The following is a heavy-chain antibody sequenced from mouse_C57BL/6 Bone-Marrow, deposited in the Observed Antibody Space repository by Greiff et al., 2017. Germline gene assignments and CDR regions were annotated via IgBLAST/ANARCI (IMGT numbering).Heavy chain of an antibody. Sequence: EVQLQQSGPELVKPGASVKISCKASGYTFTDYYMNWVKQSHGKSLEWIGDINPNNGGTSYNQKFKGKATLTVDKSSSTAYMELRSLTSEDSAVYYCAREDYPYYCGNFDVWGTGTTVTVSS. CDR3: AREDYPYYCGNFDV. CDR1: GYTFTDYY. J-gene: IGHJ1*03. V-gene: IGHV1-26*01. D-gene: IGHD1-1*01. CDR2: INPNNGGT.